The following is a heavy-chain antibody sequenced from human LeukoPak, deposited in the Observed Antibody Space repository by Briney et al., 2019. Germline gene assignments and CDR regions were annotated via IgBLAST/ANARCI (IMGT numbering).Heavy chain of an antibody. CDR2: INTNTGNP. J-gene: IGHJ6*03. V-gene: IGHV7-4-1*02. D-gene: IGHD3-3*01. Sequence: ASVKVSCKASGYTFTSYAMNWVRQAPGQGLEWMGWINTNTGNPTYAQGFTGRFVFSLDTSVSTAYLQISSLKAEDTAVYYCARGIAYYDFWSGYYTEDYYYYMDVWGKGTTVTISS. CDR1: GYTFTSYA. CDR3: ARGIAYYDFWSGYYTEDYYYYMDV.